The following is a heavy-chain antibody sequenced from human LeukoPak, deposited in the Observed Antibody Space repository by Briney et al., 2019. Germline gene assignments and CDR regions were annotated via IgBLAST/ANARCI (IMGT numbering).Heavy chain of an antibody. Sequence: GGSLRLSCAASGFTFDDYAMHWVRQAPGKGLDWVSGISWNSGSIGYADSVKGRFTISRDNAKNSLYLQMNSLRAEDTALYYCAATYYYDSSGYYGKYDYWGQGTLVTVSS. V-gene: IGHV3-9*01. CDR3: AATYYYDSSGYYGKYDY. CDR1: GFTFDDYA. CDR2: ISWNSGSI. J-gene: IGHJ4*02. D-gene: IGHD3-22*01.